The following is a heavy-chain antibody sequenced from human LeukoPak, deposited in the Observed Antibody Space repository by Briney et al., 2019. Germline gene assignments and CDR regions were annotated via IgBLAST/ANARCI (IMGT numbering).Heavy chain of an antibody. J-gene: IGHJ4*02. CDR2: IIPIFGTA. V-gene: IGHV1-69*13. Sequence: SVNVSFTASGGTFSSYAISWVRQAPGQGLEWMGGIIPIFGTANYAQRFQGRVTITADESTSTAYMELSSLRSEDTAVYYCARDNSVGSWDYWGQGTLVTVSS. D-gene: IGHD4-23*01. CDR1: GGTFSSYA. CDR3: ARDNSVGSWDY.